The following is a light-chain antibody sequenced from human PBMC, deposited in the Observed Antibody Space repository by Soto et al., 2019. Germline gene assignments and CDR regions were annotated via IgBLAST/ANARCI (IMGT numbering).Light chain of an antibody. J-gene: IGKJ1*01. CDR2: GAS. CDR3: QQSYNPPWT. Sequence: EIVLTQSPNTLSLSPGERATLSCRASQSVSSGYLVWYQQKPGQAPRLLIYGASNRATGIPDRFSGSGSGTDFTLTISRLEPEDFATYSCQQSYNPPWTFGQGTKVDIK. CDR1: QSVSSGY. V-gene: IGKV3D-20*02.